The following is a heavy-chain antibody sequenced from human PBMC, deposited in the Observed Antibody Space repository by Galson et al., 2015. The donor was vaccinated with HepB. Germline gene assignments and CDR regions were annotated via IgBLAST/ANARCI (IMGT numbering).Heavy chain of an antibody. D-gene: IGHD6-13*01. CDR2: INPSGGST. J-gene: IGHJ6*02. CDR1: GYTFTSYY. V-gene: IGHV1-46*01. Sequence: SVKVSCKASGYTFTSYYMHWVRQAPGQGLEWMGIINPSGGSTSYAQKFQGRVTMTRDTSTSTVYMELSSLRSEDTAVYYCAREEGGARIAAADNLKVYYYGMDVWDQGTTVTVSS. CDR3: AREEGGARIAAADNLKVYYYGMDV.